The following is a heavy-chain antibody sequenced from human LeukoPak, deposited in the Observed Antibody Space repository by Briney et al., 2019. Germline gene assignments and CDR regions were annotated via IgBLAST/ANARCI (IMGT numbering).Heavy chain of an antibody. J-gene: IGHJ3*02. CDR2: IKQDGSEK. CDR3: SRGGFNHAFDI. V-gene: IGHV3-7*04. CDR1: GFTFSSYW. Sequence: PGGSLRLSCAASGFTFSSYWMSWVRQAPGKGLEWVANIKQDGSEKYYVDSVKGRFTISRDNAKNTLYLQMNSLRAEDTAVYYCSRGGFNHAFDIWGQGTMVTVSS.